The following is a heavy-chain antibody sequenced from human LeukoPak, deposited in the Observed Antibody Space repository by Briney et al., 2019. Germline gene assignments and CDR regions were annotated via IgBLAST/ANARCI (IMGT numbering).Heavy chain of an antibody. Sequence: GGSLRLSSAASGFTFSTYSMIWVRQAPGKGLEWVSSISRSSSSISYADSVRGRFTISRDNANNLLYLQMSSLRAEDTAVYYCARDNYDDSTFDYWGQGTLVTVSS. CDR2: ISRSSSSI. V-gene: IGHV3-21*06. J-gene: IGHJ4*02. CDR3: ARDNYDDSTFDY. D-gene: IGHD3-3*01. CDR1: GFTFSTYS.